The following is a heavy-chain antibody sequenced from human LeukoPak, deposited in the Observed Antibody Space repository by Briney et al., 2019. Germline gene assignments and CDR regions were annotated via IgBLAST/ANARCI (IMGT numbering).Heavy chain of an antibody. CDR1: GYSFTSYW. D-gene: IGHD1-26*01. V-gene: IGHV5-10-1*01. Sequence: PGESLKISCKGSGYSFTSYWISWVRQMPGKGLEWMGRIDPSDSYTNSSPSFQGHVTISADKSISTAYLQWSSLKASDTAMYYCARLVGGVGASRRAFDIWGQGTMVTVSS. CDR3: ARLVGGVGASRRAFDI. CDR2: IDPSDSYT. J-gene: IGHJ3*02.